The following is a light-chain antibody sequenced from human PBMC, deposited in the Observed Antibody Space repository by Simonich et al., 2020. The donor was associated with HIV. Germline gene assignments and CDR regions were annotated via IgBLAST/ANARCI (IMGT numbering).Light chain of an antibody. CDR1: SSDVGGYSY. V-gene: IGLV2-14*01. Sequence: QSALTQPASVSGSPGQSITISCTGTSSDVGGYSYVSWYQQHPGKAPKLMIYDVTKRPSGVSNRVSASKSGNTASLTISGLQAEDEADYYCSSYTSFTVVFGGGTKLTVL. CDR2: DVT. J-gene: IGLJ2*01. CDR3: SSYTSFTVV.